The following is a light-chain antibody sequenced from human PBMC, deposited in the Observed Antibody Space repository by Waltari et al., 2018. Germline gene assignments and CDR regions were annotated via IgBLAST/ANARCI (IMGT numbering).Light chain of an antibody. V-gene: IGKV2-30*02. J-gene: IGKJ4*01. CDR2: KVS. CDR3: MQGTNWPLT. CDR1: QSLVHSDGNTY. Sequence: DVVMTQSPLSLPVTLGQPASISCRSSQSLVHSDGNTYLNWFQQRPGQSPRRLIYKVSNRDSGVPERFSGRGSGTDFTLKISRVEAEDVGIYYCMQGTNWPLTFGGGTKVEIK.